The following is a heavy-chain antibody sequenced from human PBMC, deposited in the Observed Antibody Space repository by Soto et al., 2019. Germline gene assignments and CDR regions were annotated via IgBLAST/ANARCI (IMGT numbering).Heavy chain of an antibody. CDR3: ARDPGQWLVPNRFDP. CDR1: GFTFSSYS. V-gene: IGHV3-48*02. CDR2: ISSSSSTI. J-gene: IGHJ5*02. D-gene: IGHD6-19*01. Sequence: GGSLRLSCAASGFTFSSYSMNWVRQAPGKGLEWVSYISSSSSTIYYADSVKGRFTISRDNAKNSLYLQMNSLRDEDTAVYYCARDPGQWLVPNRFDPWGQGTLVTVSS.